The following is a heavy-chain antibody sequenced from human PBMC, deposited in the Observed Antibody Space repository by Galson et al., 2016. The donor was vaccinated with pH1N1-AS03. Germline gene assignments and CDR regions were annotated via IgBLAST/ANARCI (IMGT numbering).Heavy chain of an antibody. D-gene: IGHD3-10*01. Sequence: SLRLSCAASGFTFSTYWMHWVRQAPGKGLVWVSRINTDGDSTNYADSVKGRFTISRDNAKKTLYLRMNSLRVEDTAVYYCGVSGNVFDYWGRGTLVTVSS. CDR2: INTDGDST. CDR3: GVSGNVFDY. CDR1: GFTFSTYW. J-gene: IGHJ4*01. V-gene: IGHV3-74*01.